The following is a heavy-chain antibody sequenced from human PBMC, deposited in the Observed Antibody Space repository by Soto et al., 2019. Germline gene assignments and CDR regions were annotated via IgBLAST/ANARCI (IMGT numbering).Heavy chain of an antibody. CDR3: ARGGYSYGYGDY. D-gene: IGHD5-18*01. Sequence: SETLSLTCAVYGGSFSGYYWSWIRQPPGKGLEWIGEINHSGSTNYNPSLKSRVTISVDTSKNQFSLKLSSVTAADTAVYYCARGGYSYGYGDYWGQGTLVTVSS. CDR2: INHSGST. V-gene: IGHV4-34*01. CDR1: GGSFSGYY. J-gene: IGHJ4*02.